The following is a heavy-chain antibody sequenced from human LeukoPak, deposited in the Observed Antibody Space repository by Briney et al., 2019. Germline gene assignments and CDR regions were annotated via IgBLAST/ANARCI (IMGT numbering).Heavy chain of an antibody. V-gene: IGHV3-23*01. Sequence: ETLSLTCTVSGGSISSGGYYWSWIRQPPGKGLEWVSAISGSGGSTYYADSVKGRFTISRDNSKNTLYLQMNSLRAEDTAVYYCAKVGGVIKPDAFDIWGQGTMVTVSS. CDR1: GGSISSGGYY. J-gene: IGHJ3*02. CDR3: AKVGGVIKPDAFDI. CDR2: ISGSGGST. D-gene: IGHD3-10*01.